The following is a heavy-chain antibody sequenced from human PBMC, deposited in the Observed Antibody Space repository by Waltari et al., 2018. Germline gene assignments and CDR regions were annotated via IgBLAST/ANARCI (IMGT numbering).Heavy chain of an antibody. CDR2: NSGSGASK. Sequence: EVQLLESGGGLVQPGGSLRLSCAASGFTFSSYAMSWVRQAPGKGLGGGSGNSGSGASKYYVDPVKGRVTIARDNAKNTRYLQMSGLGAGDTAVYYCAKDPGGGGDYWGQGTLVTVSS. CDR1: GFTFSSYA. V-gene: IGHV3-23*01. J-gene: IGHJ4*02. D-gene: IGHD3-10*01. CDR3: AKDPGGGGDY.